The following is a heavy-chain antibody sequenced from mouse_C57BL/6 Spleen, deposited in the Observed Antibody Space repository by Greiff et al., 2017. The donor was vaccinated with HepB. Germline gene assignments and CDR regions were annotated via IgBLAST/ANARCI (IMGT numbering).Heavy chain of an antibody. CDR2: IWTGGGT. D-gene: IGHD1-1*01. Sequence: VMLVESGPGLVAPSQRLSITCTVSGFSLTSYAISWVRQPPGKGLEWLGVIWTGGGTNYNSALKSRLSISKDNSKSQVFLKMNSLQTDDTARYYCARMDYGSSYAMDYWGQGTSVTVSS. V-gene: IGHV2-9-1*01. J-gene: IGHJ4*01. CDR3: ARMDYGSSYAMDY. CDR1: GFSLTSYA.